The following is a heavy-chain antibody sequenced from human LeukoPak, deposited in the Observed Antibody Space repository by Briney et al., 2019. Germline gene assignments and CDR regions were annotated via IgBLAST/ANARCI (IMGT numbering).Heavy chain of an antibody. Sequence: PSETLSLTCTVSGGSISSSSYYWGWIRQPPGKGLEWIGYIYYSGSTYCNPSLKSRVTISVDTSKNQFSLKLSSVTAADTAVYYCARVDTAMVTFDYWGQGTLVTVSS. CDR3: ARVDTAMVTFDY. CDR2: IYYSGST. CDR1: GGSISSSSYY. J-gene: IGHJ4*02. V-gene: IGHV4-30-4*08. D-gene: IGHD5-18*01.